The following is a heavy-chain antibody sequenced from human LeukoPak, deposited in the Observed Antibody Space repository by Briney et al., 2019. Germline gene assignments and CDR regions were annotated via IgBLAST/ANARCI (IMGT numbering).Heavy chain of an antibody. CDR1: GLTFDDHG. J-gene: IGHJ6*03. Sequence: GGSLRLSCAASGLTFDDHGMSWVRQAPGKGLQWVSAINWNGDSTSYADSVKGRLTISRDNAKNSLYLQMNSLRAEDTALYYCAREKVTTDNYYYMDVWGKGTTVTVSS. CDR3: AREKVTTDNYYYMDV. CDR2: INWNGDST. V-gene: IGHV3-20*04. D-gene: IGHD4-11*01.